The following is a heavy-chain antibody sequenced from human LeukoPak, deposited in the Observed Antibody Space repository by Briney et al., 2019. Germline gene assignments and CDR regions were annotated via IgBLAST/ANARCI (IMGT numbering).Heavy chain of an antibody. CDR2: INPSGGST. Sequence: ASVKVSCKASGYTFTSYYMHWVRQAPGQGLEWMGIINPSGGSTSYAQKFQGRVTMTRDTSTSTVYMELSSLRSEDTAVYYCARDSRSTVAGGPGDYWGQGILVTVSS. V-gene: IGHV1-46*01. CDR1: GYTFTSYY. D-gene: IGHD6-19*01. J-gene: IGHJ4*02. CDR3: ARDSRSTVAGGPGDY.